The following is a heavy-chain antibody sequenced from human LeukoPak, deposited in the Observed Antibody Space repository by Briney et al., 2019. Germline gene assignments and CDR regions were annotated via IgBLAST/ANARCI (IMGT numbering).Heavy chain of an antibody. CDR2: IYSDNT. CDR3: ARRAGAYSHPYDY. J-gene: IGHJ4*02. Sequence: GGSLRLSCTVSGFTVSSNSMSWVRQAPGKGLEWVSFIYSDNTHYSDSVKGRFNISRGNSKNTLYLQMNSLRAEDTDVYYCARRAGAYSHPYDYWGQGTLVTVSS. V-gene: IGHV3-53*01. D-gene: IGHD4/OR15-4a*01. CDR1: GFTVSSNS.